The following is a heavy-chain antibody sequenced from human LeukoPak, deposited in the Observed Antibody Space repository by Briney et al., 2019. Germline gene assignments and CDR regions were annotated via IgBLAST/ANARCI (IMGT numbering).Heavy chain of an antibody. V-gene: IGHV4-59*01. D-gene: IGHD5-18*01. CDR3: ARYSYGYNWFDP. CDR1: GGSISSYY. J-gene: IGHJ5*02. CDR2: IYYSGST. Sequence: PSETLSLTCTVSGGSISSYYWSWIRQHPGKGLEWIGYIYYSGSTNYNPSLKSRVTISVDTSKNQFSLKLSSVTAADTAVYYCARYSYGYNWFDPWGQGTLVTVSS.